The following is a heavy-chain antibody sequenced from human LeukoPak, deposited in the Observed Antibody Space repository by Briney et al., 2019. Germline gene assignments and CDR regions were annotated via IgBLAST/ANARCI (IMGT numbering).Heavy chain of an antibody. D-gene: IGHD6-25*01. CDR3: ARGGRR. J-gene: IGHJ4*02. CDR1: GFTFSDYS. Sequence: GESLRLSCAASGFTFSDYSMNWVRQAPGKGLEWVASISSSSSSIYYADSVKGRFTISRDNAENSLFLQMNSLRVEDTAVYYCARGGRRWGQGTLVTVSS. CDR2: ISSSSSSI. V-gene: IGHV3-21*01.